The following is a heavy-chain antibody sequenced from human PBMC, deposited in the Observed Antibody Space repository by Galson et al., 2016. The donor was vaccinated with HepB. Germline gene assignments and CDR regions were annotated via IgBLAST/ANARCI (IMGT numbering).Heavy chain of an antibody. CDR2: IYRGDNT. Sequence: SLRLSCAKSGVTVSSEYMTWVRQAPGKGLEWISLIYRGDNTYYADSVRGRFTASRDDSKNTLYLQMNYLRADDTAVYFCATVGGNTYGLRTDGFDIWGQGTMVTVSS. CDR3: ATVGGNTYGLRTDGFDI. J-gene: IGHJ3*02. V-gene: IGHV3-53*01. D-gene: IGHD5-18*01. CDR1: GVTVSSEY.